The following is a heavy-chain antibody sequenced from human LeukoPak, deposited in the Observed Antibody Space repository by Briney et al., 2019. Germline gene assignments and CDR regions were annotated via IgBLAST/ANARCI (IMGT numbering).Heavy chain of an antibody. V-gene: IGHV3-30-3*01. CDR3: ARDQTRELERRPNYYGMDV. J-gene: IGHJ6*02. CDR1: GFTFSTYP. CDR2: ISYDGSNK. Sequence: GGSLRLSCAASGFTFSTYPMNWVRQAPGKGLEWVAVISYDGSNKYYADSVKGRFTISRDNSKNTLYLQMNSLRAEDTAVYYCARDQTRELERRPNYYGMDVWGQGTTVTVSS. D-gene: IGHD1-1*01.